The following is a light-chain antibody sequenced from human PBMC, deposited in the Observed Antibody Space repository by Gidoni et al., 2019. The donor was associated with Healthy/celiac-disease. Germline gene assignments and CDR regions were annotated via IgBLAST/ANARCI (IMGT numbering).Light chain of an antibody. V-gene: IGKV1-39*01. CDR3: QQSYSTLWT. Sequence: DIQMPQSPSSLSASVGDRVNITCRASQSISSYLNWYQQKPGKAPKLLIYAASSLQSGVPSRFSGSGSGTDFTLTISSLQPEDFATYYCQQSYSTLWTFGQGTKVEIK. J-gene: IGKJ1*01. CDR2: AAS. CDR1: QSISSY.